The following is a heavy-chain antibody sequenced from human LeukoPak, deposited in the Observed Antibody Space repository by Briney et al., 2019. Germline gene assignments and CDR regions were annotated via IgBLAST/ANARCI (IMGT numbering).Heavy chain of an antibody. V-gene: IGHV3-7*01. J-gene: IGHJ4*02. Sequence: GGSLRLSCAASGFTFSSYWISGVRQAPGKGLEWVANIKQDGSEKYYVDSVKGRFTISRDNAKNSLYLQMNSLRAEDTAVYYCAREQYCSSTSCYPLGTYYFDYWGQGTLVTVSS. CDR2: IKQDGSEK. D-gene: IGHD2-2*01. CDR3: AREQYCSSTSCYPLGTYYFDY. CDR1: GFTFSSYW.